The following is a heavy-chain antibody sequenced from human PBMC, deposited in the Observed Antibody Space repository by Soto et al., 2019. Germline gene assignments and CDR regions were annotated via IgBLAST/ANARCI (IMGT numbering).Heavy chain of an antibody. Sequence: GGSLRLSCAASGFTFSSYAMSWVRQAPGKGLEWVSAISGSGGSTYYADSVKGRFTISRDNSKNTLYLQMSSLRAEDTAVYYCAKVPYYYDSSGLDYWGQGTLVTVSS. CDR2: ISGSGGST. CDR1: GFTFSSYA. V-gene: IGHV3-23*01. J-gene: IGHJ4*02. D-gene: IGHD3-22*01. CDR3: AKVPYYYDSSGLDY.